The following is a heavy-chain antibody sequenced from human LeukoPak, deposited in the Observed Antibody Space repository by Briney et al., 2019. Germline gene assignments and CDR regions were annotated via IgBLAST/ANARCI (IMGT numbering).Heavy chain of an antibody. J-gene: IGHJ4*01. D-gene: IGHD6-19*01. CDR2: LSGSGITT. Sequence: GGSLRLSCAASGFTFTNSAMSWVRQAPGKGLEWVSTLSGSGITTYYADSVKGRFTISRDNSKNTLYLQMNSLRAEDTAVYYCAKGIYSSGWSYFDYWGHGTLVTVSS. CDR1: GFTFTNSA. V-gene: IGHV3-23*01. CDR3: AKGIYSSGWSYFDY.